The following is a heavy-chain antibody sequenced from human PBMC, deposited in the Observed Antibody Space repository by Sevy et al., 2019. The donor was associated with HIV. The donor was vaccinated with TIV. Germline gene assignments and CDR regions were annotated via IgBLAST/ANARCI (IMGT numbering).Heavy chain of an antibody. CDR1: GFTFSHHN. J-gene: IGHJ4*02. CDR3: AREENRELGTIPLDS. Sequence: GGSLRLSCAASGFTFSHHNMNWVRQAPGKGLEWISYISKKGTTTYVEDSVSGRFTISRDNAKNSLFLEMHSLTDEDTAVYYCAREENRELGTIPLDSWGRGIQVTVSS. V-gene: IGHV3-48*02. D-gene: IGHD7-27*01. CDR2: ISKKGTTT.